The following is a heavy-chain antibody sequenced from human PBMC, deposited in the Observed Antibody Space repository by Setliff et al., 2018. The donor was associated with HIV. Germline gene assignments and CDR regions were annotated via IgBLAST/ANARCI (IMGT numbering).Heavy chain of an antibody. CDR3: ARAGRRHYYGSGSYAVFDY. D-gene: IGHD3-10*01. V-gene: IGHV3-48*03. Sequence: PGGSLRLSCAASGFTFTNFEFNWVRQAPGKGLEWISYINTTSSPIYYADSVKGRFTISRDNAKNSVYLQMNSLRAGDTAVYFCARAGRRHYYGSGSYAVFDYWGQGIVVTVSS. CDR1: GFTFTNFE. CDR2: INTTSSPI. J-gene: IGHJ4*02.